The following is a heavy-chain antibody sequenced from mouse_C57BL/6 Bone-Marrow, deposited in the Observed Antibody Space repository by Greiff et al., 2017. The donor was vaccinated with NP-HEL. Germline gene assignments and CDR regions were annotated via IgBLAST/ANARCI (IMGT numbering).Heavy chain of an antibody. J-gene: IGHJ4*01. D-gene: IGHD2-4*01. Sequence: EVKLEESGGGLVQPGGSMKLSCAASGFTFSDAWMDWVRQSPEKGLEWVAEIRNKANNLASYYAESVKGRFTISRDDSKRSVYMQMNSLRAEDAGMYYCTRERYYDYDARAMDYWGQGTSVTVSS. CDR3: TRERYYDYDARAMDY. CDR1: GFTFSDAW. CDR2: IRNKANNLAS. V-gene: IGHV6-6*01.